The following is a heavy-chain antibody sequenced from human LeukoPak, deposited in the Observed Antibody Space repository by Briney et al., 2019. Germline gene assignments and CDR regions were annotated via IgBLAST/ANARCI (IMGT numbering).Heavy chain of an antibody. D-gene: IGHD4-11*01. CDR1: GFTFSSYW. J-gene: IGHJ4*02. CDR3: ARGVGSVTDFDY. Sequence: GGSLRLSCAASGFTFSSYWMSWVRQAPGKGLEWVANIKQDGSEKYYVDSVKSRFTISRDNAKNSLYLQMDSLRAEDTAVYYCARGVGSVTDFDYWGQGTLVTVSS. V-gene: IGHV3-7*01. CDR2: IKQDGSEK.